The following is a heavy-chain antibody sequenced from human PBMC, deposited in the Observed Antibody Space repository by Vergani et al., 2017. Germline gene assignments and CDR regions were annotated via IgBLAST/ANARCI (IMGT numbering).Heavy chain of an antibody. CDR2: IYYTGTT. V-gene: IGHV4-39*01. D-gene: IGHD1-7*01. J-gene: IGHJ4*02. Sequence: QLQLQESGPGLVKPSETLSLTCTVSGVSIGSNSYYWGWIQPPGKGLEWIGTIYYTGTTYYNEAHKSRLTISVDTSKNQFSLNLTSVTAADTAVYYCARGNSLGSYWGQGTLVTVSS. CDR1: GVSIGSNSYY. CDR3: ARGNSLGSY.